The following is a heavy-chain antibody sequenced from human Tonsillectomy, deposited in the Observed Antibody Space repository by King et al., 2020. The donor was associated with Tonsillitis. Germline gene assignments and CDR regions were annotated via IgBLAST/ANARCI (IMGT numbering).Heavy chain of an antibody. CDR3: ARLDYYGSGSYWYFDL. Sequence: VQLQESGPGLVKPSETLSLTCTVSGSISGSYWSWIRQPPGKGLEWIGHIYYSGTTKYNPSLRSRVTISVDTSKNQFSLKLSSVTAADTAVYYCARLDYYGSGSYWYFDLWGRGTLVTVSS. V-gene: IGHV4-59*08. CDR2: IYYSGTT. D-gene: IGHD3-10*01. J-gene: IGHJ2*01. CDR1: GSISGSY.